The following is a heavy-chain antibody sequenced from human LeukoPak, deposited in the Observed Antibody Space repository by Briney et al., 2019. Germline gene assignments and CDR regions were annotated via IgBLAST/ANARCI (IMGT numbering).Heavy chain of an antibody. V-gene: IGHV3-48*01. CDR3: ARGDTAMVFDY. J-gene: IGHJ4*02. CDR1: GFTFSSYS. Sequence: GGSLRLSCAASGFTFSSYSMNWVRQAPGKGLDWVSYISSSSSTIYYADSVKGRFTISRDNAKNSLYLQMNSLRAEDTAVYYCARGDTAMVFDYWGQGTLVTVSS. CDR2: ISSSSSTI. D-gene: IGHD5-18*01.